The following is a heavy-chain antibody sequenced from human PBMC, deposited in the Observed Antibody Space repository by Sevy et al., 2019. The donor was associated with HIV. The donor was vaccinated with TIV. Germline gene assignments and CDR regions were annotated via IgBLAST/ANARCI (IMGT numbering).Heavy chain of an antibody. V-gene: IGHV1-2*02. CDR2: INPNSGGT. CDR1: GYTFTGYY. CDR3: ARAQYYYGSGSYYKSYYYYGMDV. Sequence: ASVKVSCKASGYTFTGYYMHWVRQAPGQGLEWMGWINPNSGGTNYAQKFQGRVTMTRDTSISTAYMELSRLRSDETAVYYCARAQYYYGSGSYYKSYYYYGMDVWGQGTTVTVSS. J-gene: IGHJ6*02. D-gene: IGHD3-10*01.